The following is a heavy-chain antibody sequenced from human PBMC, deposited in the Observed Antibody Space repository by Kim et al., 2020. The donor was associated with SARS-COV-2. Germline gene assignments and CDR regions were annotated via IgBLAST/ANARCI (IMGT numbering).Heavy chain of an antibody. V-gene: IGHV3-48*03. CDR1: GFTLSSYE. D-gene: IGHD3-16*01. CDR3: ARSRFLQGGSTRYSGVDV. J-gene: IGHJ6*02. CDR2: ITQSGST. Sequence: GGSLRLSCVASGFTLSSYEVNWVRLAPGKGLEWVSYITQSGSTAYADSVRGRFTISRDNAKDSLYLQLNSLGVEDTAVYYCARSRFLQGGSTRYSGVDVWGQATAAT.